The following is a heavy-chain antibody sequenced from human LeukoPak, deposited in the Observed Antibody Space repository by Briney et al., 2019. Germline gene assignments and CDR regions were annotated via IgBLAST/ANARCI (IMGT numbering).Heavy chain of an antibody. Sequence: ETLSLTCAVYGGSFNGYYWSWIRQPPGKGLEWIGEINHSGSTNYSPSLKSRVTISVDTSKNQFSLKLSSVTATDTAVYYCARRLAAGYSSSWYNRNWFDPWGQGTLVTVSS. V-gene: IGHV4-34*01. D-gene: IGHD6-13*01. CDR1: GGSFNGYY. CDR2: INHSGST. CDR3: ARRLAAGYSSSWYNRNWFDP. J-gene: IGHJ5*02.